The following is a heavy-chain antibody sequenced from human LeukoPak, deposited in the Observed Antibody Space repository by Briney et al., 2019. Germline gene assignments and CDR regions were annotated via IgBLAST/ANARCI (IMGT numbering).Heavy chain of an antibody. Sequence: GGTLRLSCAASGFTFNTYGMSWVRQAPGKGLEWVSGISGSGGATYYADSVKGRFTISRDNSKNTLYLQMNSLRAEDTAVYYCAKASEGAAARPRGYYYYMDVWGKGTTVTISS. CDR1: GFTFNTYG. CDR3: AKASEGAAARPRGYYYYMDV. V-gene: IGHV3-23*01. CDR2: ISGSGGAT. D-gene: IGHD6-6*01. J-gene: IGHJ6*03.